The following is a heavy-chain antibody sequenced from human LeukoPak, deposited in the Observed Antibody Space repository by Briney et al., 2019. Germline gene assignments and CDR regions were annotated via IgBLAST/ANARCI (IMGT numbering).Heavy chain of an antibody. V-gene: IGHV3-7*01. J-gene: IGHJ4*02. Sequence: PGGSLRLSCAASGFTFSSYWMSWVRQAPGKGLEWVANIKQDGSEKYYVDSVKGRFTISRDNAKNSLYLQMNSLRAGDTAVYYCARGNYYGSGNPIDYWGQGTLVTVSS. D-gene: IGHD3-10*01. CDR3: ARGNYYGSGNPIDY. CDR1: GFTFSSYW. CDR2: IKQDGSEK.